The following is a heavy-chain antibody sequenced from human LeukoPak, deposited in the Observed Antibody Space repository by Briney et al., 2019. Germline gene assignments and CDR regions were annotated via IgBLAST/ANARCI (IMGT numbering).Heavy chain of an antibody. CDR3: ARLARGGCGGDCRIDY. CDR1: GGSISSYY. V-gene: IGHV4-34*01. CDR2: INHSGST. Sequence: PSETLSLTCTVSGGSISSYYWSWIRQPPGKGLEWIGEINHSGSTNYNPSLKSRVTISVDTSKNQFSLKLSSVTAADTAVYYCARLARGGCGGDCRIDYWGQGTLVTASS. D-gene: IGHD2-21*02. J-gene: IGHJ4*02.